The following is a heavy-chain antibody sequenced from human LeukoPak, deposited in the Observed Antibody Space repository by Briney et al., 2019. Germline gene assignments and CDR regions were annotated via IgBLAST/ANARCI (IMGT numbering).Heavy chain of an antibody. D-gene: IGHD2-21*01. Sequence: GGSLRLSCAASGFMFSSYWMHWVRQAPGKGLVWVSRMNNDGSVTTYADSVKGRFTISRDNSKNTLYLQMNNLRAEDTAVYYCARSDCGGDCNGAFDIWGQGTMVTVSS. J-gene: IGHJ3*02. CDR2: MNNDGSVT. CDR3: ARSDCGGDCNGAFDI. V-gene: IGHV3-74*01. CDR1: GFMFSSYW.